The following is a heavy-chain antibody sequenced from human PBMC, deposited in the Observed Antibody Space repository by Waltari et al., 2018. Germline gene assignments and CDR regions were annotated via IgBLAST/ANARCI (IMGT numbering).Heavy chain of an antibody. D-gene: IGHD3-22*01. J-gene: IGHJ6*03. CDR2: INPSGGST. Sequence: QVQLVQSGAEVKKPGASVKVSCKASGYTFTSYYMHWVRQAPGQGLEWMGIINPSGGSTSYAQKFQGRVTMTRDTSTSTVYMELSSLRSEDTAVYYCARDGDYDSSGRLSTGYYYYMDVWGKGTTVTISS. CDR1: GYTFTSYY. CDR3: ARDGDYDSSGRLSTGYYYYMDV. V-gene: IGHV1-46*01.